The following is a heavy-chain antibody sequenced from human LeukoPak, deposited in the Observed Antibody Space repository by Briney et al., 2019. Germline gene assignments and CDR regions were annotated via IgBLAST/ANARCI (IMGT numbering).Heavy chain of an antibody. Sequence: GGSLRLSCAASGFTFSSYGMHWVRQAPGKGLEWVAFIRYDGSNKYYADSVKGRFTISRDNSKNTLYLQMNSLRAEDTAVYYCTRELTTVTTPSGYWGQGTLVTVSS. V-gene: IGHV3-30*02. J-gene: IGHJ4*02. CDR2: IRYDGSNK. CDR1: GFTFSSYG. D-gene: IGHD4-17*01. CDR3: TRELTTVTTPSGY.